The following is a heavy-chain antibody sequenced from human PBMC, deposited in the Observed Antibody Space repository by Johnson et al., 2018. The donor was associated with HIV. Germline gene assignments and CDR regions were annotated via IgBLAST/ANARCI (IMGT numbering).Heavy chain of an antibody. Sequence: QVQLVESGGGLVQPGGSLRLSCAASGFTFSDYYMSWIRQAPGKGLEWVSSISSSGSTIYYADSVKGRFTISRDNSKNTLYLQMNSLRAEDTAVYYCARETSPYYYDSSGYYSHDAFDIWGQGTMVTVSS. D-gene: IGHD3-22*01. CDR3: ARETSPYYYDSSGYYSHDAFDI. CDR2: ISSSGSTI. CDR1: GFTFSDYY. J-gene: IGHJ3*02. V-gene: IGHV3-11*01.